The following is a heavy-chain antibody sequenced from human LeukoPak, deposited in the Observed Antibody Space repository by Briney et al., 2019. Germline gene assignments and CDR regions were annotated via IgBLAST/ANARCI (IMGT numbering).Heavy chain of an antibody. CDR1: GLSPSTPGVG. Sequence: SGPTLVKPTQPLPLTSTLSGLSPSTPGVGGGWIRQPQGKAVEWLVLTYSVDANRYSPSLRSRLTVTKDTSKNQVILTMTNMDPVDTATYFWAHRPNRYTIGWDTGFFDSWGPGSLVTVSS. D-gene: IGHD2-8*02. V-gene: IGHV2-5*02. J-gene: IGHJ4*02. CDR3: AHRPNRYTIGWDTGFFDS. CDR2: TYSVDAN.